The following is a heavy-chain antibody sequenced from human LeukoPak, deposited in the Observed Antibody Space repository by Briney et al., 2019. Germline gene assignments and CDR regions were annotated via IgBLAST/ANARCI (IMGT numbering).Heavy chain of an antibody. V-gene: IGHV4-59*08. D-gene: IGHD3-16*01. J-gene: IGHJ5*02. CDR3: ARGHYDLAP. Sequence: TSETLSLTCTVSGGSISSYYWSWIRQPPGKGLEWIAYIYYNEAPNYNPSLNARVTMSLDMSKNQFSLRLTSVTAADTAVYYCARGHYDLAPWGQGILVTVSS. CDR2: IYYNEAP. CDR1: GGSISSYY.